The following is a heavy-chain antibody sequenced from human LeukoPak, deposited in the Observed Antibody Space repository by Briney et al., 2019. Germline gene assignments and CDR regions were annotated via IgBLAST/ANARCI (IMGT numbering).Heavy chain of an antibody. CDR2: IKQDGSEK. CDR1: GFTFSSYW. D-gene: IGHD6-19*01. CDR3: AREYSSGYPSYYYYYMDV. V-gene: IGHV3-7*01. Sequence: GGSLRLSCAASGFTFSSYWMSWVRQAPGKGLEWVANIKQDGSEKYYVDSVKGRFTISRDNAKNSLYLQMNSLRAEDTAVYYCAREYSSGYPSYYYYYMDVWGKGTTVTVSS. J-gene: IGHJ6*03.